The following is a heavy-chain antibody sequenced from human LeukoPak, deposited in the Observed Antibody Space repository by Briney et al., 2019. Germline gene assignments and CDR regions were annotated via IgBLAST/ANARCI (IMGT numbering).Heavy chain of an antibody. D-gene: IGHD6-6*01. CDR3: ARGAARLGSDY. J-gene: IGHJ4*02. Sequence: GGSLRLSCAVSGFTFSSYWMHWVRQAPGKGMTWVSRINSDGSSTIYADSVKGRFTISRDNAKNTLYLQMNSLRAEDTAVYYCARGAARLGSDYWGQGTLVTVSS. CDR2: INSDGSST. CDR1: GFTFSSYW. V-gene: IGHV3-74*01.